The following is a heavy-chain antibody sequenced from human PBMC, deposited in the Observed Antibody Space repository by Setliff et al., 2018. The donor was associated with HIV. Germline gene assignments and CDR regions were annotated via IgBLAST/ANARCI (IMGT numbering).Heavy chain of an antibody. V-gene: IGHV5-51*01. Sequence: PGESLKISCKTSGYSFANYWIGWVRQMPGKGLEWMGVIYPGDSDTRYSPSFQGQVTISVDKSISTAYLQWSSLKASDTAMYYCARLPSARMTIFGVVSYHMDVWGEGTTVTVSS. D-gene: IGHD3-3*01. CDR1: GYSFANYW. CDR2: IYPGDSDT. CDR3: ARLPSARMTIFGVVSYHMDV. J-gene: IGHJ6*03.